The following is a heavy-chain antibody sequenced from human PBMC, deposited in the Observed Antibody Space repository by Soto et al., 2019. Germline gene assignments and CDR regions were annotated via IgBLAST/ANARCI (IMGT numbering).Heavy chain of an antibody. CDR2: IIPIFGTA. J-gene: IGHJ6*02. Sequence: QVQLVQSGAEVKKPGSSVKVSCQASGGTFSSYAISWVRQAPGQGLEWMGGIIPIFGTANYAQKFQCRVTINAEESTSTAYMELSSLRSEDTAVYYCARDRGRSLARRSGYGMDVWGQGTTVTVSS. CDR1: GGTFSSYA. D-gene: IGHD3-10*01. V-gene: IGHV1-69*01. CDR3: ARDRGRSLARRSGYGMDV.